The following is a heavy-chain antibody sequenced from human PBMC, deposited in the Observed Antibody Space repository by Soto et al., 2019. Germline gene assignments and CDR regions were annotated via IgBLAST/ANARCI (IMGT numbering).Heavy chain of an antibody. CDR1: NSSLGAFH. CDR3: VISPLIYDYVRQTWREVGDSLDV. CDR2: LIHGGST. V-gene: IGHV4-34*12. D-gene: IGHD3-10*02. J-gene: IGHJ6*02. Sequence: SETLSLTCAIYNSSLGAFHWTWIRQPPGKGLEWIGELIHGGSTNYNPSLKSRVTFSLDTSKNQFSLHVMSVTAADTAVYYCVISPLIYDYVRQTWREVGDSLDVWGRGTSVTVSS.